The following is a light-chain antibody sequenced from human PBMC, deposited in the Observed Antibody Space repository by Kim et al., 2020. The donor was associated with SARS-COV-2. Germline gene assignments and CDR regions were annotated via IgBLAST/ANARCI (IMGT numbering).Light chain of an antibody. CDR3: NSRDSSGNRLV. Sequence: ALGQTVRRTCQGDSLRSYYASWYQQKPGQAPVLVIYGKNNRPSGIPDRFSGSSSGNTASLTITGAQAEDEADYYCNSRDSSGNRLVFGGGTKLTVL. CDR2: GKN. J-gene: IGLJ3*02. V-gene: IGLV3-19*01. CDR1: SLRSYY.